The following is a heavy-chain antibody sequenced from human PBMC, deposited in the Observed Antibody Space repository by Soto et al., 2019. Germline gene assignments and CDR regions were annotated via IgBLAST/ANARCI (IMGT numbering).Heavy chain of an antibody. Sequence: GGSLRLSCAASGFTFSSNAMSWVRRAPGKGLEWVSGITGSGGITDYADSVKGQFTISRDNSRNTLYLQMNYLRVEDTAVYFCAKHTTFYFDRTGPGDSFDSWGPGPTATVSS. CDR1: GFTFSSNA. V-gene: IGHV3-23*01. J-gene: IGHJ4*02. CDR3: AKHTTFYFDRTGPGDSFDS. CDR2: ITGSGGIT. D-gene: IGHD3-22*01.